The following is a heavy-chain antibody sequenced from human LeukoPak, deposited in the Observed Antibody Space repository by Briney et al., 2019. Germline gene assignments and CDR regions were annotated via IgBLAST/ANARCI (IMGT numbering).Heavy chain of an antibody. V-gene: IGHV3-30-3*01. Sequence: GGSLRLSCAASGFTFSSYAMHWVRQAPGKGLEWVAVISYDGSNKYYADSVKGRFTISRDNSKNTLYLQMNSLRAEDTAVYYCAREQGFGELLHPYGMDFWGKGPRSPSPQ. CDR3: AREQGFGELLHPYGMDF. D-gene: IGHD3-10*01. J-gene: IGHJ6*01. CDR2: ISYDGSNK. CDR1: GFTFSSYA.